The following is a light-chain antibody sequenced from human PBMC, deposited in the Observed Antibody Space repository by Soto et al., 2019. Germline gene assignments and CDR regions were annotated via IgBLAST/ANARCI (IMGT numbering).Light chain of an antibody. J-gene: IGKJ2*01. V-gene: IGKV3-20*01. Sequence: EIVLTQSPGTLSLSPGERATLSCRASQSVRSTYLAWYQQKPGQAPSLLIYGASNRATGIPDRFSGSGSGADFTLTISRLEPEDFAVYYCQLYDSSPPRYTFGQGTRLEIK. CDR1: QSVRSTY. CDR3: QLYDSSPPRYT. CDR2: GAS.